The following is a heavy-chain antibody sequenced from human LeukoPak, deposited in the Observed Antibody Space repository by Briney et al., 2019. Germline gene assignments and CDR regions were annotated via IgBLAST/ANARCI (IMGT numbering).Heavy chain of an antibody. J-gene: IGHJ3*02. CDR3: AKMKLLFNDAFDI. D-gene: IGHD2-21*01. Sequence: GGSLRLSCAASAFIFSSYGMHWVRQAPGKGLEWVAAISDDGGKTYYADSVKGRLAISRDNSKNTLFLQMHSLRVEDTAVYFCAKMKLLFNDAFDIWGQGTVVTVSS. V-gene: IGHV3-30*18. CDR1: AFIFSSYG. CDR2: ISDDGGKT.